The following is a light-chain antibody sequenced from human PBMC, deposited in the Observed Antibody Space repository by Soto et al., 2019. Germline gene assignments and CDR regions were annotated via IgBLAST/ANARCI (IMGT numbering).Light chain of an antibody. CDR1: QDISGW. V-gene: IGKV1D-12*01. CDR3: QQANSFPRT. CDR2: DAS. J-gene: IGKJ1*01. Sequence: DIQMTQSPSSVSASVGDRVTITCRASQDISGWLAWFQQKPGKAPNLLIYDASILQSGVPSRFSGSGSGTDLTLTITCLQHEDVSTSYCQQANSFPRTFGQGTKVEL.